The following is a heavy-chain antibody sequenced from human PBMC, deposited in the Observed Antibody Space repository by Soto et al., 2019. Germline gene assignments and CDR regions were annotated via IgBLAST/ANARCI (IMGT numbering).Heavy chain of an antibody. V-gene: IGHV3-15*01. CDR3: YTEHTLFMAH. CDR1: RFTFSNAW. Sequence: EAQLVESGGGLVTPGESLRLSCVASRFTFSNAWMSWVRQVPGKGLEWIGRITSKSAGATTAYAAPVTGRFTVSRDDLKNTLYLQVNSLKTEDTGIYYCYTEHTLFMAHWGQGTLVTVSS. J-gene: IGHJ4*02. CDR2: ITSKSAGATT.